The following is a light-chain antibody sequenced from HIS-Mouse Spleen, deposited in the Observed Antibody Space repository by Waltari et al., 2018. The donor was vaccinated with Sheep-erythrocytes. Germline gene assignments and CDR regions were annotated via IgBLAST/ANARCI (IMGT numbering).Light chain of an antibody. CDR3: QQSYSTPPT. CDR2: AAS. V-gene: IGKV1-39*01. CDR1: QSISSY. J-gene: IGKJ4*01. Sequence: DIQMTQSPSYLSASVGDRATITCQASQSISSYLNWYQQKPGKAPKLLIYAASSFQSGVPSRFSGSGSGTDFTLTISSLQPEDFATYYCQQSYSTPPTFGGGTKVEIK.